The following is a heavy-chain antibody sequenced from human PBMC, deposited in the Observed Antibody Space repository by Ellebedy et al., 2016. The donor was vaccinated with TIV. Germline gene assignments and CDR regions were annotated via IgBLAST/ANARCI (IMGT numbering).Heavy chain of an antibody. J-gene: IGHJ5*02. CDR1: GFTVSSNY. CDR2: IYYSGST. CDR3: ARAISPTTPGNWFDP. D-gene: IGHD4-17*01. V-gene: IGHV4-59*08. Sequence: ESLKISCAASGFTVSSNYMSWIRQPPGKGLEWIGYIYYSGSTKYNPSLKSRVTISVDTSKNQFSLKLSSVTAADTAVYYCARAISPTTPGNWFDPWGQGTLVTVSS.